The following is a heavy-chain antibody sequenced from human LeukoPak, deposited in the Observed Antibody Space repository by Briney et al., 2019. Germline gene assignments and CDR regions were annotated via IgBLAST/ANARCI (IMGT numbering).Heavy chain of an antibody. J-gene: IGHJ5*02. CDR2: ISSSGGST. V-gene: IGHV3-23*01. CDR3: AKEVLAVAGTGNWFDP. D-gene: IGHD6-19*01. Sequence: PGGSLRLSCAASGYTFSSFAMYCVRDARGEGLERVSAISSSGGSTYYADYVKARFIISRDNSRNTLYLQMNSLRVEGTAVYYCAKEVLAVAGTGNWFDPWGQGTLVTASS. CDR1: GYTFSSFA.